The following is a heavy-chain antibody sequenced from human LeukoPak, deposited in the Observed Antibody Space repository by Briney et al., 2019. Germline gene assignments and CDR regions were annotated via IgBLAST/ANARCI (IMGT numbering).Heavy chain of an antibody. D-gene: IGHD3-16*01. V-gene: IGHV4-59*12. CDR1: GGSISSYY. Sequence: SETLSLTCTVSGGSISSYYWSWIRQPPGKGLEWIGSIYYSGSTYYNPSLKSRVTISVDTSKNQFSLKLSSVTAADTAVYYCARVRGSWSYNWFDPWGQGTLVTVSS. J-gene: IGHJ5*02. CDR2: IYYSGST. CDR3: ARVRGSWSYNWFDP.